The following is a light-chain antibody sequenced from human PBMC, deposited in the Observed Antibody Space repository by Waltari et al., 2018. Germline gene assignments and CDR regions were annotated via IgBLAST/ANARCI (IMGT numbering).Light chain of an antibody. CDR2: GAS. CDR1: QTNREY. Sequence: DIEMTQSPSSLSASVGESVTITCRASQTNREYLNWYQQKPGKAPKLLIDGASSLQSGVTSRFSGSGSGKDFTFSITSLQPEDSATYYCQQSYTVGGGTKVEIK. J-gene: IGKJ4*01. CDR3: QQSYT. V-gene: IGKV1-39*01.